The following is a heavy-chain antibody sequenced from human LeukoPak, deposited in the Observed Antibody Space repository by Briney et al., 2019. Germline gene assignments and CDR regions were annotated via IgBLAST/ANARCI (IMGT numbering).Heavy chain of an antibody. CDR1: GYTFTGYY. V-gene: IGHV1-69*13. CDR3: ASNIWFGELFSDYYYYMDV. Sequence: SVKVSCKASGYTFTGYYMHWVRQAPGQGLEWMGGIIPIFGTANYAQKFQGRVTITADESTSTAYMELSSLRSEDTAVYYCASNIWFGELFSDYYYYMDVWGKGTTVTIPS. D-gene: IGHD3-10*01. CDR2: IIPIFGTA. J-gene: IGHJ6*03.